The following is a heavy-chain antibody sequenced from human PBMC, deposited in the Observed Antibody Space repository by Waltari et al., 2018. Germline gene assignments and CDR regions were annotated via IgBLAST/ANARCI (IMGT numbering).Heavy chain of an antibody. CDR1: GSTFSDYW. CDR3: TRDEA. Sequence: EVQLVESGGGLVQPGGSLRLSCAGSGSTFSDYWMSWVRQAPGKGLEWVANIKQDGSEKDYVDSVKGRFTISRDNAKKLLYLQMNSLRGEDTAVYYCTRDEAWGQGTLVTVSS. CDR2: IKQDGSEK. V-gene: IGHV3-7*01. J-gene: IGHJ5*02.